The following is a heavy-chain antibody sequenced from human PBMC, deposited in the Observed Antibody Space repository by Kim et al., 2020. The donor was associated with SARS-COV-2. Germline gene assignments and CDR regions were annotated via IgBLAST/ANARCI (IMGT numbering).Heavy chain of an antibody. CDR2: INHSGST. J-gene: IGHJ6*02. CDR3: ARRGRLRYFDWENYYYGMDV. V-gene: IGHV4-34*01. CDR1: GGSFSGYY. D-gene: IGHD3-9*01. Sequence: SETLSLTCAVYGGSFSGYYWSWIRQPPGKGLEWIGEINHSGSTNYNPSLKSRVTISVDTSKNQFSLKLSSVTAADTAVYYCARRGRLRYFDWENYYYGMDVWGQGTTVTVSS.